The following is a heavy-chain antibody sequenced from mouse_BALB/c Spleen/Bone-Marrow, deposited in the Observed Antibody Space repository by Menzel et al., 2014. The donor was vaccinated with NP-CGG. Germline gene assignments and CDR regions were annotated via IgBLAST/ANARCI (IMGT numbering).Heavy chain of an antibody. CDR1: GFTFSSYG. CDR2: INSNGGST. Sequence: EVKVVESGGGLVQPGGSLKLSCAAPGFTFSSYGMSWVRQTPDKRLELVATINSNGGSTYYPDSVKGRFTISRDNAKNTLYLQMSSLKSEDTAMYYCARDYDYDYWGQGTTLTVSS. D-gene: IGHD2-4*01. J-gene: IGHJ2*01. V-gene: IGHV5-6-3*01. CDR3: ARDYDYDY.